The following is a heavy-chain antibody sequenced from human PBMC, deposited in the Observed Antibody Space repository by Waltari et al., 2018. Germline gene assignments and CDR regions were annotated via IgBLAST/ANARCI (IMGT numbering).Heavy chain of an antibody. J-gene: IGHJ4*02. D-gene: IGHD1-7*01. CDR2: LYSGGST. CDR1: GFTVRSNY. Sequence: EVQLVESGGGLIQPGGSLRLSCAASGFTVRSNYLSWVRQAPGKGLEWVSILYSGGSTYYADSVKGRFTISRDNSKNTLYLQMNSLRAEDTAVYYCARGRVAGTTAIDHWGQGTLVTVSS. CDR3: ARGRVAGTTAIDH. V-gene: IGHV3-53*01.